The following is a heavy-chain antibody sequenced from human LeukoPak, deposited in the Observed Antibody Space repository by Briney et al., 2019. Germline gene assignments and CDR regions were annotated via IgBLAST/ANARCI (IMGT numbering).Heavy chain of an antibody. J-gene: IGHJ6*02. CDR2: INPSGGTT. CDR1: GYTFTSYY. V-gene: IGHV1-46*01. D-gene: IGHD6-13*01. CDR3: ARGVSSRSRDYYYGMDV. Sequence: GASVKVSCKASGYTFTSYYMHWVRQAPGQGLEWTGIINPSGGTTIYAQKLQGRVTMTRDMSTSTVNMELSSLRSEDTAVYYCARGVSSRSRDYYYGMDVWGQGTTVTVSS.